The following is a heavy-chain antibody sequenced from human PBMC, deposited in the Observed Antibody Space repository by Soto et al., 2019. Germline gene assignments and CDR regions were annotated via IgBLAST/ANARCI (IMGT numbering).Heavy chain of an antibody. J-gene: IGHJ5*02. D-gene: IGHD3-3*01. V-gene: IGHV4-59*01. CDR3: ARDFLGWFDP. Sequence: NPSETLSLTCTVSGGSISSYYWSWIRQPPGKGLEWIGYIYYSGSTNYNPSLKSRVTISVDTSKNQFSLKLSSVAAADTAAYYCARDFLGWFDPWGQGTLVTVSS. CDR2: IYYSGST. CDR1: GGSISSYY.